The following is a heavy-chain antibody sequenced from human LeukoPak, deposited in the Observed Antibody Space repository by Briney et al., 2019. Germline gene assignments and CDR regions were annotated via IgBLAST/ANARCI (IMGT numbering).Heavy chain of an antibody. CDR3: ARLLPLASAYYFGY. CDR2: IYYSGGT. Sequence: SETLSLTCTVSGDSISGYYWSWIRQPPGRGLEWIGYIYYSGGTDYNPSLKSRVTISVDTSKNQFSLKLSSATAADTAVYYCARLLPLASAYYFGYWGQGTLVAVSS. CDR1: GDSISGYY. J-gene: IGHJ4*02. V-gene: IGHV4-59*08.